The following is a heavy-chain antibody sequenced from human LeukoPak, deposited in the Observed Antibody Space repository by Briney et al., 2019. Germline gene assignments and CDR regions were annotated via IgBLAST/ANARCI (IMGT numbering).Heavy chain of an antibody. D-gene: IGHD4-17*01. Sequence: GGSLRLSCAASGFTFSSSWMAWVRQAPGKGLEWVANIKYDGNEIYYVDSVKGRFTISRDNAKNSLHLEMNSLRADDTAVYYCAATDHFDYWGQGTLVSVSS. CDR2: IKYDGNEI. CDR3: AATDHFDY. CDR1: GFTFSSSW. J-gene: IGHJ4*02. V-gene: IGHV3-7*01.